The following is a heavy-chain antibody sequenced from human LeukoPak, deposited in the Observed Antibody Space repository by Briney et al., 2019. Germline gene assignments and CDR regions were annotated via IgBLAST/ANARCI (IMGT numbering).Heavy chain of an antibody. CDR3: ASLFQGVWFDP. V-gene: IGHV4-59*01. CDR2: IYYSGST. D-gene: IGHD2/OR15-2a*01. Sequence: PSETPSLTCTVSGGSISSYYWSWIRQPPGQGLEWIGYIYYSGSTNYNPSLKSRVTISVDTSKNQFSLKLSSVTAADTAVYYCASLFQGVWFDPWGQGTLITVSS. CDR1: GGSISSYY. J-gene: IGHJ5*02.